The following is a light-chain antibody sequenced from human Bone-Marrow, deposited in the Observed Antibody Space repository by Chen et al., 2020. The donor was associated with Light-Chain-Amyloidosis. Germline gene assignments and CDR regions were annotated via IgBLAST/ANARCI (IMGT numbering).Light chain of an antibody. Sequence: QSALTQPASVSWSPGQSITISCTGTCSVVGDYNIVSWYQQHPCKAPKLMIYAVTYRPSGVCNRFSGAKSGNTASLTISGLQAEDESDYYCSSYTSSNTVLFGGGTRLTVL. CDR3: SSYTSSNTVL. CDR2: AVT. J-gene: IGLJ2*01. CDR1: CSVVGDYNI. V-gene: IGLV2-14*03.